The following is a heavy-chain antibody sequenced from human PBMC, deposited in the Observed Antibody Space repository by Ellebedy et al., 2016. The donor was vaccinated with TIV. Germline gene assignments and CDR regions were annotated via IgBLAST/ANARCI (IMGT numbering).Heavy chain of an antibody. CDR1: GGSISRHF. CDR2: VYYSGNN. V-gene: IGHV4-59*11. J-gene: IGHJ3*02. CDR3: ARDGGGSYSDAFDI. D-gene: IGHD1-26*01. Sequence: PSETLSLTCTVPGGSISRHFWSWIRPPPGKGLEWIGYVYYSGNNNYNPSLKSRVTISVDTSKNQFSLKLDSVTAADTAVYYCARDGGGSYSDAFDIWGQGTMVTVSS.